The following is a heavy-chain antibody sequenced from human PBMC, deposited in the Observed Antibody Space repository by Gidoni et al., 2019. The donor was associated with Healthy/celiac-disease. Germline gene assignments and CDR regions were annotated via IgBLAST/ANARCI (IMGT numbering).Heavy chain of an antibody. Sequence: QVQLVESGGGVVQPGRSLRLSCAASGFTFSSYGMHWVRQAPGKGLEWVAVRWYDGSNKYYADSVKGRFTISRDNSKNTLYLQMNSLRAEDTAVYYCARSPSVHYDFWSGPDYWGQGTLVTVSS. D-gene: IGHD3-3*01. CDR3: ARSPSVHYDFWSGPDY. J-gene: IGHJ4*02. CDR2: RWYDGSNK. CDR1: GFTFSSYG. V-gene: IGHV3-33*01.